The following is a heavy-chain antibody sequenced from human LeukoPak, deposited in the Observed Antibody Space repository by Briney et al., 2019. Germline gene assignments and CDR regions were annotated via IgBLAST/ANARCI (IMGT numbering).Heavy chain of an antibody. Sequence: GASVKVSCKASGYTFTSYGISWVRQAPGQGLEWMGWISAYNGNTNYAQKLQGRVTMTTDTSTSTAYMELRSLRSDDTAVYYCARTPTQDYDFWSGYSLPSYYFDYWGQGTLVTVSS. CDR3: ARTPTQDYDFWSGYSLPSYYFDY. V-gene: IGHV1-18*01. CDR2: ISAYNGNT. J-gene: IGHJ4*02. CDR1: GYTFTSYG. D-gene: IGHD3-3*01.